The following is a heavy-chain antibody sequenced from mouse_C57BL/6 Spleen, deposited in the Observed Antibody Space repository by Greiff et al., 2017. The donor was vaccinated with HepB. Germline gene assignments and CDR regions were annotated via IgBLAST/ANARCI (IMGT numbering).Heavy chain of an antibody. CDR2: INYDGSST. D-gene: IGHD1-1*01. CDR1: GFTFSDYY. V-gene: IGHV5-16*01. Sequence: EVKLMESEGGLVQPGSSMKLSCTASGFTFSDYYMAWVRQVPEKGLEWVANINYDGSSTYYLDSLKSRFIISRDNAKNILYLQMSSLKSEDTATYYCARERNYYGSFDYWGQGTTLTVSS. J-gene: IGHJ2*01. CDR3: ARERNYYGSFDY.